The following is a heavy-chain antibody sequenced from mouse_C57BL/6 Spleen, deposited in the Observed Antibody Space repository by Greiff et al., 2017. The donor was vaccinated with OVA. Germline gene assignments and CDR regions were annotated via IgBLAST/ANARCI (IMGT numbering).Heavy chain of an antibody. V-gene: IGHV1-9*01. CDR3: ARGIYYGNYVGFAY. CDR1: GYTFTGYW. Sequence: VKVVESGAELMKPGASVKLSCKATGYTFTGYWIEWVKQRPGHGLEWIGEILPGSGSTNYNEKFKGKATFTADTSSNTAYMQLSSLTTEDSAIYYCARGIYYGNYVGFAYWGQGTLVTVSA. J-gene: IGHJ3*01. CDR2: ILPGSGST. D-gene: IGHD2-1*01.